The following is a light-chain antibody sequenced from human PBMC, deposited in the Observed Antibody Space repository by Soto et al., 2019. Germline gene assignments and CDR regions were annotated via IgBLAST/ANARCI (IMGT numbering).Light chain of an antibody. CDR3: QQRSNWPPMYT. J-gene: IGKJ2*01. V-gene: IGKV3-11*01. CDR2: DAS. CDR1: QSVSKY. Sequence: EIVLTQSPVTLSLSPGERATLSCRASQSVSKYLAWYQQKIGQAPRLLIYDASNRASGVPVRFSGSGSGTDFTLTISRLEAEDFAVYYCQQRSNWPPMYTFGQGTRLELK.